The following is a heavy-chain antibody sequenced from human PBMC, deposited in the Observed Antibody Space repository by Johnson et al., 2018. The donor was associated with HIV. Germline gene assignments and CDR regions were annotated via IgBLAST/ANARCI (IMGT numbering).Heavy chain of an antibody. CDR1: GFSFSSYA. CDR3: ARGSRYTYDNDDVYLLQAFDY. Sequence: QVQLVESGGGVVQPGRSLRLSCAASGFSFSSYAMHWVHQAPGKGLEWVAVVSYDGSERYYGDSVKGRFTISRDNSRNTLYLEMNSLRAEDTAVYYCARGSRYTYDNDDVYLLQAFDYWGQGTMVTVSS. D-gene: IGHD3-16*01. J-gene: IGHJ3*01. V-gene: IGHV3-30*04. CDR2: VSYDGSER.